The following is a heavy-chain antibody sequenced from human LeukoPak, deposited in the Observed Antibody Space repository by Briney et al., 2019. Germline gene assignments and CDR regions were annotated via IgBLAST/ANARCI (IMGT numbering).Heavy chain of an antibody. CDR3: ARDRSGSYPNWFDP. Sequence: GGSLRLSCVASGFAFNTYVMSWVRQAPGKGLEWVAAINGGGSNTYYADSVKGRFTISRDNSKNMVYLQMNSLRADDTAVYYCARDRSGSYPNWFDPWGQGTLVTVSS. CDR2: INGGGSNT. D-gene: IGHD3-10*01. J-gene: IGHJ5*02. V-gene: IGHV3-23*01. CDR1: GFAFNTYV.